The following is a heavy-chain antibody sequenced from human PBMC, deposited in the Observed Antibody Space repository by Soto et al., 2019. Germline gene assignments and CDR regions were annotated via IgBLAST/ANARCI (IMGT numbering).Heavy chain of an antibody. V-gene: IGHV3-30-3*01. Sequence: QVQLVESGGGVVQPGRSLRLSCAASGFTFSSYAMHWVRQAPGKGLEWVAVISYDGSNKYYADSVKGRFTISRDNSKNTLYLQMNSLRAEDTAVYYCARDGSIAVAGTGLDYYYGMDVW. D-gene: IGHD6-19*01. CDR3: ARDGSIAVAGTGLDYYYGMDV. CDR2: ISYDGSNK. J-gene: IGHJ6*01. CDR1: GFTFSSYA.